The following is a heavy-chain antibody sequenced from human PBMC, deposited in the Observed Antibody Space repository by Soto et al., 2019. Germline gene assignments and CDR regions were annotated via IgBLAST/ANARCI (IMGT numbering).Heavy chain of an antibody. CDR1: GVSLTSGNW. CDR2: IFHDGTA. D-gene: IGHD3-10*01. Sequence: SSETLSLTCAVSGVSLTSGNWWTWVRRSPQRGLEYIGEIFHDGTANYYPSFERRVAMSVDTSRNQFSLKLTSVAAADTAVYFCARLVYDTRLNYMYFDFWGPGTLVTVSS. CDR3: ARLVYDTRLNYMYFDF. J-gene: IGHJ4*02. V-gene: IGHV4-4*02.